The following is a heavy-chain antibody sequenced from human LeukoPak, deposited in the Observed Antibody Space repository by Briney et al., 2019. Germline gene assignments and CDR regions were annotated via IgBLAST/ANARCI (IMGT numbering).Heavy chain of an antibody. CDR3: ARGGSYVWGSYLLKGTQRTDFDY. CDR1: GYTFTGYY. Sequence: VASVKASCKASGYTFTGYYMHWVRQAPGQGLEWMGWINPNSGGTNYAQKFQGWVTMTRDTSISTAYMELSRLRSDDTAVYYCARGGSYVWGSYLLKGTQRTDFDYWGQGTLVTVSS. D-gene: IGHD3-16*02. V-gene: IGHV1-2*04. J-gene: IGHJ4*02. CDR2: INPNSGGT.